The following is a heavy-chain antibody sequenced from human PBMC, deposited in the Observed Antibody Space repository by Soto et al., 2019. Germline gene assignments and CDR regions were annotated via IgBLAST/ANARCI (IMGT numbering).Heavy chain of an antibody. CDR3: ASGPISTSYYYYYYGMDV. Sequence: QVQLVQSGAEVKKPGSWVKVSCKASGGTFSSYAISWVRQAPGQRLEWMGGSIPIFGTANYAQKFQGRVTNTADESTSTAYMELSSLRSEDTAVYYCASGPISTSYYYYYYGMDVWGQGTTVTVSS. D-gene: IGHD2-2*01. CDR2: SIPIFGTA. V-gene: IGHV1-69*12. CDR1: GGTFSSYA. J-gene: IGHJ6*02.